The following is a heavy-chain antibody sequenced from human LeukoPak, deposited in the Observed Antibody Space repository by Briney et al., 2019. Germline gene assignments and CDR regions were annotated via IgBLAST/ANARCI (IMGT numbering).Heavy chain of an antibody. V-gene: IGHV3-30*02. CDR1: GYIFSNYG. CDR2: RRYDGNNK. D-gene: IGHD3/OR15-3a*01. Sequence: PGGSLRLSCAASGYIFSNYGMHWVRQAPGKGLEWVAFRRYDGNNKVYRDSVKGRFTISRDNSKNTLDLQMNSLRDEDTAVYYCRQPDKTGLWNGDLWTGHWGQGTLVTVSS. CDR3: RQPDKTGLWNGDLWTGH. J-gene: IGHJ4*02.